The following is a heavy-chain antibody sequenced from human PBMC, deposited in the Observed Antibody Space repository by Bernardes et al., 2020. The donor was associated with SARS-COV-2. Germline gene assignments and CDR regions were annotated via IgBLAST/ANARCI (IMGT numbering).Heavy chain of an antibody. J-gene: IGHJ4*02. Sequence: GGSLRLSCVGSGFTFSNYAMAWVRQAPGEGLEWVSAISADGFTTYYADSVKGQFTISRDNSKNTLYLHMNSLRPEDTAAYYCAKGSGGDYGGRLDYWGQGTLVTVSS. CDR1: GFTFSNYA. CDR2: ISADGFTT. D-gene: IGHD4-17*01. CDR3: AKGSGGDYGGRLDY. V-gene: IGHV3-23*01.